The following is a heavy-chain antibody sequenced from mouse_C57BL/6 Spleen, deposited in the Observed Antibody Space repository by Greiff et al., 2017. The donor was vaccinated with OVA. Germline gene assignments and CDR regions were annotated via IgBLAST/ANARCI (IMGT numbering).Heavy chain of an antibody. J-gene: IGHJ2*01. D-gene: IGHD2-1*01. V-gene: IGHV1-22*01. CDR3: ARQDYYGNYEDY. Sequence: VQLKQSGPELVKPGASVKLSCKASGYTFTDYNMHWVKQSHGKSLEWIGYINPNNGGTSYNQKFKGKATLTVNKSSSTAYLERRSLTSEDSAVYYCARQDYYGNYEDYWGQGTTLTVSS. CDR1: GYTFTDYN. CDR2: INPNNGGT.